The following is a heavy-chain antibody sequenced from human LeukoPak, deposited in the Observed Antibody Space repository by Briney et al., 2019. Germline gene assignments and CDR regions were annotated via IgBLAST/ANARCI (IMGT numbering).Heavy chain of an antibody. Sequence: PGGSLRLSCAASGLTFSSYSMNWVRQAPGKGLEWVSYISSSSSTIYYADSVKGRFTISRDKAKNSLYLQMNSLRAEDTAVYYCARGGAVAGLDYWGQGTLVTVSS. J-gene: IGHJ4*02. D-gene: IGHD6-19*01. CDR3: ARGGAVAGLDY. CDR2: ISSSSSTI. CDR1: GLTFSSYS. V-gene: IGHV3-48*01.